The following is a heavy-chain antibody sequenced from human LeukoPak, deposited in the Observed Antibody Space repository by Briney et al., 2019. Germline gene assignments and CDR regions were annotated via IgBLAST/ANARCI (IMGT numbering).Heavy chain of an antibody. CDR2: ISYDGSNK. CDR3: ARVSPNTVTTLQYFDY. D-gene: IGHD4-17*01. J-gene: IGHJ4*02. V-gene: IGHV3-30*04. Sequence: GSLRLSCAASGFTFSSYAMHWVRQAPGKGLEWVAVISYDGSNKKYADSVKGRFTVSRDNAKNSLYLQMNSLRAEDTAVYYCARVSPNTVTTLQYFDYWGQGTLVTVSS. CDR1: GFTFSSYA.